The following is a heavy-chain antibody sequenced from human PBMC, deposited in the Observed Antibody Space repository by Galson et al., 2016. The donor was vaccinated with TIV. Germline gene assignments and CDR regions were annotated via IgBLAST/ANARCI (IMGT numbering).Heavy chain of an antibody. CDR1: GFTFSSYW. CDR3: ARAIGKADGF. J-gene: IGHJ4*02. D-gene: IGHD2-15*01. Sequence: SLRLSCAASGFTFSSYWMHWVRQAPGKGLEWVANINQDGNEIHYVDSVKGRFTISRDNAKNLVFLQMTSLRAEDMAVYYCARAIGKADGFWGQGTLVTVSS. CDR2: INQDGNEI. V-gene: IGHV3-7*03.